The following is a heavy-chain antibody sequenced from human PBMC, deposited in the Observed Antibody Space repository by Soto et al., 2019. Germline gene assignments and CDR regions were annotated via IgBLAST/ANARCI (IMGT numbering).Heavy chain of an antibody. J-gene: IGHJ4*02. Sequence: SETLSLTCTVSGGSISSYYWSWIRQPPGKGLEWIGYIYYSGSTNYNPSLKSRVTISVDTSKNQFSLKLSSVTAADTAVYYCTRGGGSGYYYRFDYWGQGTLVTVSS. V-gene: IGHV4-59*01. CDR3: TRGGGSGYYYRFDY. D-gene: IGHD3-22*01. CDR1: GGSISSYY. CDR2: IYYSGST.